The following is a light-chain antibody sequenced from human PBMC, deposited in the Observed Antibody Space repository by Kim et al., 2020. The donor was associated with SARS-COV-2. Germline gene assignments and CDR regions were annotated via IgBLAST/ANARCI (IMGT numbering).Light chain of an antibody. CDR1: SSNIGINL. V-gene: IGLV1-51*01. Sequence: QSVLTQPPSVSAAPGQKVTISCSGSSSNIGINLVSWYQHLPGTAPKFLIYDNNKRPSGIPDRFSVSKSGTSATLGITGLQTGDEADYYCGTWDTSLSLWVFGGGTQLTFL. CDR2: DNN. J-gene: IGLJ3*02. CDR3: GTWDTSLSLWV.